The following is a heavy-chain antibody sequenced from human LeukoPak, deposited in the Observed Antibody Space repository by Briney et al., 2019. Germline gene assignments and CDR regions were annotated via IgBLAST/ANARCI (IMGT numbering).Heavy chain of an antibody. Sequence: GASVKVSCKASRGTFSSYAISWVRQAPGQGLEWMGRIIPIFGTANYAQKFQGRVTITTDESTSTAHMELSSLRSEDTAVYYCARDSPMITLGYWGQGTLVTVSS. V-gene: IGHV1-69*05. D-gene: IGHD3-16*01. J-gene: IGHJ4*02. CDR1: RGTFSSYA. CDR3: ARDSPMITLGY. CDR2: IIPIFGTA.